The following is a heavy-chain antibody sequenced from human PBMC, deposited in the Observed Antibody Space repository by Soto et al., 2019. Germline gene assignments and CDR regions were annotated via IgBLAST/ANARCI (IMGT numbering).Heavy chain of an antibody. J-gene: IGHJ4*02. V-gene: IGHV3-30*18. CDR1: GFTFSSYG. CDR3: AKDHSSGWYNFDY. CDR2: ISYDRSNK. Sequence: QVQLVESGGGVVQPGRSLRLSCAASGFTFSSYGMHWVRQAPGKGLEWVAVISYDRSNKYYADSVKGRFTISRDNSKNTLYLQMNSLRAEDTAVYYCAKDHSSGWYNFDYWGQGTLVTVSS. D-gene: IGHD6-19*01.